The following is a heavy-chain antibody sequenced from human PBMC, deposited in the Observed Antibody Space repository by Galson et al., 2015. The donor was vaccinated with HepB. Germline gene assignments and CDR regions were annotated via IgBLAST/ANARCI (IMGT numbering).Heavy chain of an antibody. CDR2: IVLGNGKT. V-gene: IGHV1-58*01. J-gene: IGHJ1*01. CDR1: GFTFSNSA. D-gene: IGHD2-21*01. Sequence: SVKVSCKASGFTFSNSAVQWVRQTRGQRLEWIGWIVLGNGKTNFAQKFQRRVSFTRDVSTNTAYMELYNLRFDDTAVYYCAADDIVTILWGQGTLVTVSS. CDR3: AADDIVTIL.